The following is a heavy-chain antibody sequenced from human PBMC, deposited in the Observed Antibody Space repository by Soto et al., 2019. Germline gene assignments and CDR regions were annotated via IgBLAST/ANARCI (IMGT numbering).Heavy chain of an antibody. V-gene: IGHV4-39*01. CDR3: ARRRIREYNWFDP. CDR1: GGSISSSSYY. Sequence: SETLSLTCTVSGGSISSSSYYWGWIRQPPGKGLEWIGSIYYSGSTYYNPSLKSRVTISVDTSKNQFSLKLSSVTAADTAVYYCARRRIREYNWFDPWGQGTLVTVS. J-gene: IGHJ5*02. CDR2: IYYSGST.